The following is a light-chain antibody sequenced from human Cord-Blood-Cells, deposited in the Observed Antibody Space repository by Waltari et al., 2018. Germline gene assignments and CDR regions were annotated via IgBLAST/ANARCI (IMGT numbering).Light chain of an antibody. J-gene: IGKJ1*01. Sequence: DIQMTQSPSTLSASVGDRVTITCRASQSISSWLAWYQQKPVKAPKLLIYKASSLESGVPSRFSGSGSGTVFTLTISSLQPDDFATYYCQQYNSYWTFGQGTKVEIK. CDR1: QSISSW. CDR2: KAS. CDR3: QQYNSYWT. V-gene: IGKV1-5*03.